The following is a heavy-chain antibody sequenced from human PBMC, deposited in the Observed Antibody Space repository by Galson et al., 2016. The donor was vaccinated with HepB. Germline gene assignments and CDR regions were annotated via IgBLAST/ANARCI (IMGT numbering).Heavy chain of an antibody. Sequence: SLRLSCAASGFIFSTYEMNWVRQAPGKGLEWVSYISNSGDSIYYADSVKGRFTISRDNAKNSLYLQMNSLRADDTAVYYCARARYSSGLYNWFDPWGQGTLVTVSS. CDR1: GFIFSTYE. CDR2: ISNSGDSI. V-gene: IGHV3-48*03. D-gene: IGHD6-19*01. J-gene: IGHJ5*02. CDR3: ARARYSSGLYNWFDP.